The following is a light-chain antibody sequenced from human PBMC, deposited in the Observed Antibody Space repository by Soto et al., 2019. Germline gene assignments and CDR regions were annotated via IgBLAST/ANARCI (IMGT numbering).Light chain of an antibody. V-gene: IGKV1-39*01. Sequence: DIQMTQFPSSLSASVGDRVTITCRASQSVTKFLNWYQVKPGRAPKLLIYVASSLQSGVPSRFSGSGSGTEFTLAISSLQPEDFATYYCQQSHTTPWTFGHGTKVDIK. CDR1: QSVTKF. CDR3: QQSHTTPWT. J-gene: IGKJ1*01. CDR2: VAS.